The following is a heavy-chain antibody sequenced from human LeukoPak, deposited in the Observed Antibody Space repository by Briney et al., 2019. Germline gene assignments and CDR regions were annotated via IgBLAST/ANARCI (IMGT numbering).Heavy chain of an antibody. Sequence: SETLSLTCAVSGGSISSGGYSWSWIRQPPGKGLEWIGYIYHSGSTYYNPSLKSRVTISVGRSKNQFSLKLSSVTAADTAVYYCARLDYNFGTNWGQGALVTVSP. CDR1: GGSISSGGYS. CDR2: IYHSGST. CDR3: ARLDYNFGTN. V-gene: IGHV4-30-2*01. D-gene: IGHD1-1*01. J-gene: IGHJ4*02.